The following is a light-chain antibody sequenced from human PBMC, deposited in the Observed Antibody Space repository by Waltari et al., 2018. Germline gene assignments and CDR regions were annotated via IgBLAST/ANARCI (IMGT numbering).Light chain of an antibody. Sequence: SYALTQPPSVSVSPGQTATITCPGDALHKQYVYWYQQRPGRAPVLVIYKDTERPSGIPERFSGSSSGTTVSLTLSGVQAEDEADYYCQTTDSSGIYSFGGGTKLTVL. CDR3: QTTDSSGIYS. V-gene: IGLV3-25*03. J-gene: IGLJ2*01. CDR2: KDT. CDR1: ALHKQY.